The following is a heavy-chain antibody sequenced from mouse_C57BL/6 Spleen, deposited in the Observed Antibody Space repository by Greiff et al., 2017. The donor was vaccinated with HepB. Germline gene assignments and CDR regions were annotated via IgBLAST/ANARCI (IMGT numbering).Heavy chain of an antibody. Sequence: VQLVESGPGLVAPSQSLSITCTVSGFSLTSYAISWVRQPPGKGLEWLGVIWTGGGTNYNSALKSRLSISKDNSKSQVFLKMNSLQTDDTARYYCAGTYYGSSYSAWFAYWGQGTLVTVSA. CDR3: AGTYYGSSYSAWFAY. D-gene: IGHD1-1*01. V-gene: IGHV2-9-1*01. CDR1: GFSLTSYA. J-gene: IGHJ3*01. CDR2: IWTGGGT.